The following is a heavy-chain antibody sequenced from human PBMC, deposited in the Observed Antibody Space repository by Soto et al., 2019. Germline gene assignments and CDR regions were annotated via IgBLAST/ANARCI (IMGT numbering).Heavy chain of an antibody. CDR2: IYWDDDK. Sequence: QITLKESGPTLVKPTQTLTLTCTFSGFSLSTSGVGVGWIRQPPGKALEWLALIYWDDDKRYSPAVKSRLTITRDTSQNPVVLTITNMDPVDPATYYWAHIPPPHYDTAAFFDYWGQGTLVTVAS. CDR3: AHIPPPHYDTAAFFDY. CDR1: GFSLSTSGVG. D-gene: IGHD3-22*01. V-gene: IGHV2-5*02. J-gene: IGHJ4*02.